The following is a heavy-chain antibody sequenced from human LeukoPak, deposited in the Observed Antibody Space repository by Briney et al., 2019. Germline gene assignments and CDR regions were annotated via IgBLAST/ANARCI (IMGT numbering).Heavy chain of an antibody. V-gene: IGHV4-59*08. CDR2: IYYSGST. D-gene: IGHD3-16*02. CDR1: GGSISSYY. Sequence: KPSETLSLTCTVSGGSISSYYWSWIRQPPGKGLEWIGYIYYSGSTNYNPSLKSRVTISVDTSKNQFSLKLSSVTAADTAVYYCARHPQYYDYVWGGYRSSDYFDYWGQGTLVTVSS. J-gene: IGHJ4*02. CDR3: ARHPQYYDYVWGGYRSSDYFDY.